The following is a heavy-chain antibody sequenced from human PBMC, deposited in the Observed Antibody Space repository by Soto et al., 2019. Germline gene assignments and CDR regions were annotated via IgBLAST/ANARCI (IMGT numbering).Heavy chain of an antibody. J-gene: IGHJ4*02. D-gene: IGHD3-10*01. CDR1: GFTFSSYG. Sequence: GGSLRLSCAASGFTFSSYGMHWVRQAPGKGLEWVAVISYDGSNKYYADSVKGRFTISRDNSKNTLYLQMNSLRAEDTAVYYCAKDSSILWFGELFQDYWGQGTLVTVSS. V-gene: IGHV3-30*18. CDR3: AKDSSILWFGELFQDY. CDR2: ISYDGSNK.